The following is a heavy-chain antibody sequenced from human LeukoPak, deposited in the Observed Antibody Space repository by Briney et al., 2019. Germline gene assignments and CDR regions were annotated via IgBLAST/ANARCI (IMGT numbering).Heavy chain of an antibody. CDR3: AKGKWISTLLPYYFDY. Sequence: GGSLRLSCAASGFTFSSYAMSWVRQAPGKGLEWVSAITGSGGSTYYADSVKGRFPLSRDNHKNTLYLQMNSLRAEDTAVYYCAKGKWISTLLPYYFDYWGQGTLVTVSS. CDR2: ITGSGGST. D-gene: IGHD2-21*02. CDR1: GFTFSSYA. V-gene: IGHV3-23*01. J-gene: IGHJ4*02.